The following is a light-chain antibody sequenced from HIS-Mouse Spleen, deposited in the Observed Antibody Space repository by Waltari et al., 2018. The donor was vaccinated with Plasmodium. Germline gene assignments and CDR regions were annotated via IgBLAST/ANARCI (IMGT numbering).Light chain of an antibody. V-gene: IGLV2-11*01. J-gene: IGLJ2*01. Sequence: QSALTQPRSVSGSPGQSVTISCTGTSSAVGGYNYVSWYQQHPGKAHKLMIYEVSKRPSGVPDRFSGSKSGNTASLTISGLQAEDEADYYCCSYAGSYTLVFGGGTKLTVL. CDR1: SSAVGGYNY. CDR3: CSYAGSYTLV. CDR2: EVS.